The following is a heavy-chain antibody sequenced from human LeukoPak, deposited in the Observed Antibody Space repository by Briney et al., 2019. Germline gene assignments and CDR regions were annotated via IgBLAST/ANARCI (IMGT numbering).Heavy chain of an antibody. V-gene: IGHV3-43*01. J-gene: IGHJ4*02. Sequence: GGSLRLSCAASGFTFDRFTIHWVRHTPGKGLEWVSLINRRGHTFYADSVKGRFTISRDNSRNSVFLQMNSLRPEDTALYHCAKEVDCPSDCLFFHSWGQGTLVTVSS. D-gene: IGHD2-21*02. CDR3: AKEVDCPSDCLFFHS. CDR1: GFTFDRFT. CDR2: INRRGHT.